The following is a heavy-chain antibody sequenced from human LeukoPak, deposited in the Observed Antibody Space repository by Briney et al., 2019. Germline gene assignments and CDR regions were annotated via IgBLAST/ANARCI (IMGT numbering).Heavy chain of an antibody. CDR2: ISGSGGST. CDR1: GFTFSSYA. CDR3: AKPALYSSGWYYFDY. Sequence: GGSLRLSCAASGFTFSSYAMSWVRQAPGKGLEWVSAISGSGGSTYYADSVKGRFTISRDNSRNTLYLQMNSLRAEDTAVYYCAKPALYSSGWYYFDYWGQGTLVTVSS. D-gene: IGHD6-19*01. V-gene: IGHV3-23*01. J-gene: IGHJ4*02.